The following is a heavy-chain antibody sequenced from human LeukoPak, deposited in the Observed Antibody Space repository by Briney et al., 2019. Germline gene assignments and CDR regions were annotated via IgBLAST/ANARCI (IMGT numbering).Heavy chain of an antibody. V-gene: IGHV3-74*01. J-gene: IGHJ4*02. CDR1: GFTFSSYW. CDR2: INSDGSST. D-gene: IGHD2-2*01. CDR3: ARLRGYCSSTSCWGLRLRWSFFDY. Sequence: PGGSLRLSCAASGFTFSSYWMHWVRQAPGKGLVWVSRINSDGSSTSYADSVKGRFTISRDNAKNTLYLQMNSLRAEDTAVYYCARLRGYCSSTSCWGLRLRWSFFDYWGQGTLVTVSS.